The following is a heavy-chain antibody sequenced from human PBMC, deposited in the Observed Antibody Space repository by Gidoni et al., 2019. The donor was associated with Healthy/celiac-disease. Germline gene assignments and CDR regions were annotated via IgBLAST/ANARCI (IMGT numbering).Heavy chain of an antibody. V-gene: IGHV4-4*07. CDR2: IYTSGNT. J-gene: IGHJ5*02. Sequence: QVQLQESGPGLVKSSETLSLTRTLPGGSPSSHYWGWIRQPAGTGLEWIGRIYTSGNTNYNPSLKSRVTMSVDTTKNQFSLKLSSVTAADTAVYYCARELAVAGPNWFDPWGQRTLVTVSS. D-gene: IGHD6-19*01. CDR1: GGSPSSHY. CDR3: ARELAVAGPNWFDP.